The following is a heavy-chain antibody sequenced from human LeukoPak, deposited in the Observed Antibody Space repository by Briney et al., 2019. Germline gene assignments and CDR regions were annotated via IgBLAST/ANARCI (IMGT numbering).Heavy chain of an antibody. CDR2: IKQDGSEK. CDR1: GVTLRSYW. V-gene: IGHV3-7*01. J-gene: IGHJ4*02. CDR3: ARGNLRGFDY. Sequence: RRSLRLSCAASGVTLRSYWMSWVRQAPGKGLEWVANIKQDGSEKYFVDSVKGRFSISRHNAKNSLDLQMNSLRADDTAVYYCARGNLRGFDYWGQGTLVTVSS.